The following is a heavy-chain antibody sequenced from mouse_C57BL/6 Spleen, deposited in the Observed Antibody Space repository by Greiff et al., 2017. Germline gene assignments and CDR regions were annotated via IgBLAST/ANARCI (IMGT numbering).Heavy chain of an antibody. D-gene: IGHD2-4*01. CDR1: GYTFTSYG. J-gene: IGHJ2*01. V-gene: IGHV1-58*01. CDR2: IYIGNGYT. CDR3: TRDDYDRVHYFDY. Sequence: VHVKQSGAELVRPGSSVKMSCKTSGYTFTSYGINWVKQRPGQGLEWIGYIYIGNGYTEYNEKFKGKATLTSDTSSSTAYMQLSSLTSEDSAIYFCTRDDYDRVHYFDYFGPGTPLTVSS.